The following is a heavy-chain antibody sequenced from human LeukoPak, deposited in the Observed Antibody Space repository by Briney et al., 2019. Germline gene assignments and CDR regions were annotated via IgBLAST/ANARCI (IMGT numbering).Heavy chain of an antibody. J-gene: IGHJ4*02. CDR2: IYYSGST. D-gene: IGHD5-18*01. V-gene: IGHV4-39*01. CDR1: GGSISSSSYY. Sequence: SETLSLTCTVSGGSISSSSYYWGWIRQPPGKGLEWIGSIYYSGSTYYNPSLKSRVTISVHTSKNQFSLKLTSVTAADTAVYYCARHLSGVTGYTYGRGIDYWGQGTLVTVSS. CDR3: ARHLSGVTGYTYGRGIDY.